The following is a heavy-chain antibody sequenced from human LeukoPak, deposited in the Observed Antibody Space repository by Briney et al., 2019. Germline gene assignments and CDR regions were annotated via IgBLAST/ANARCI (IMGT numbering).Heavy chain of an antibody. CDR1: GGSVSDYY. CDR3: ASRGGIVVVIPDDRFYDY. Sequence: PSETLSLTCTVSGGSVSDYYWSWIRQPPGKGLEWIGYIYYSGSTNYNPSLKSRVTISIDTSKNQFSLKLSSVTAADTAVYYCASRGGIVVVIPDDRFYDYWGQGTLVTVSS. V-gene: IGHV4-59*08. D-gene: IGHD3-22*01. CDR2: IYYSGST. J-gene: IGHJ4*02.